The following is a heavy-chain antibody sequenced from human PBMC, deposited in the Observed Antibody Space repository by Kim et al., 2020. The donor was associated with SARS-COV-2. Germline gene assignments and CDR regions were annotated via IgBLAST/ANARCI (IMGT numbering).Heavy chain of an antibody. D-gene: IGHD4-17*01. CDR2: IYYSFST. Sequence: SETLSLTCTVSGGSISSYYWSWIRHPPGKGLEWIGYIYYSFSTNYNPSLKSRVTISVDTSKNQFSLKLSSVTAADTAVYYCASCPYGDYAYDAFDIWGQGTMVTVSS. CDR1: GGSISSYY. V-gene: IGHV4-59*01. J-gene: IGHJ3*02. CDR3: ASCPYGDYAYDAFDI.